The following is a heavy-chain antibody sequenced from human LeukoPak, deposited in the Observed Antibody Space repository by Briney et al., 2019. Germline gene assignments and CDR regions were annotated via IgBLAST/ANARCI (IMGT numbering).Heavy chain of an antibody. V-gene: IGHV4-38-2*01. CDR2: IYHSGST. D-gene: IGHD6-19*01. CDR1: GYSISSGYY. Sequence: SETLSLTCAVSGYSISSGYYWGWIRQPPGKGLEWIGSIYHSGSTYYNPSLKSRVTIPVDTSKNQFSLKLSSVTAADTAVYYCARGWVAVAGTGFDYWGQGTLVTVSS. CDR3: ARGWVAVAGTGFDY. J-gene: IGHJ4*02.